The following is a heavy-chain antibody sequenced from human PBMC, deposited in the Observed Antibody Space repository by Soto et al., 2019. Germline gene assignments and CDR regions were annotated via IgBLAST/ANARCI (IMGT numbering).Heavy chain of an antibody. CDR3: ARHSGVAEDGTD. CDR2: IYPGDSDT. V-gene: IGHV5-51*01. D-gene: IGHD6-13*01. J-gene: IGHJ1*01. Sequence: GESRKISCKVSGYSFTTNWIGWVRQMPGKGLEWMGVIYPGDSDTRYSPSFQGQVAISADKSINTAYLQWSSLKASDTAMYYCARHSGVAEDGTDWGQGTLVTVSS. CDR1: GYSFTTNW.